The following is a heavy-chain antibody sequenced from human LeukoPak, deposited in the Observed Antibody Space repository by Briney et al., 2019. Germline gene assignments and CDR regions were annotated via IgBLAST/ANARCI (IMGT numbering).Heavy chain of an antibody. V-gene: IGHV3-73*01. CDR3: TRPPRDIVVVPAAMGALGYYYMDV. J-gene: IGHJ6*03. CDR2: IRSKANSCAT. Sequence: PGGSLRLSCAASGFTFSGSAMHWVRQASGKGLEWVGRIRSKANSCATAYAASVKGRFTISRDDSKNTAYLQMNSLKTEDTAVYYCTRPPRDIVVVPAAMGALGYYYMDVWGKGTTVTVSS. D-gene: IGHD2-2*01. CDR1: GFTFSGSA.